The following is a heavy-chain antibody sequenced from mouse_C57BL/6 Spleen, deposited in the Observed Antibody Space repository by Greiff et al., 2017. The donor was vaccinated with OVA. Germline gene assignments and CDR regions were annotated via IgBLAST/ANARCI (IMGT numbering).Heavy chain of an antibody. Sequence: QVQLQQPGTELVKPGASVKLSCKASGYTFTSYWMHWVKQRPGQGLEWIGNINPSNGGTNYNEKFKSKATLTVDKSSSTAYMQLSSLPSEDSSVYYWAREGPITRYFDVWGTGTTVTVSS. CDR1: GYTFTSYW. J-gene: IGHJ1*03. CDR3: AREGPITRYFDV. D-gene: IGHD1-2*01. CDR2: INPSNGGT. V-gene: IGHV1-53*01.